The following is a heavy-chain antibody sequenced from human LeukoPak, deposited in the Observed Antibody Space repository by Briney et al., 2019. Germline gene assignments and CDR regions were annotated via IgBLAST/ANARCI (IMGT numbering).Heavy chain of an antibody. Sequence: SETLSLTCTVSGYYIRSGFFWGWIRQPPGKGLEWIASIFHSETTSGTTYYNPSLKSRVTISVDTSKNQFSLKLNSLTAADTAVYYCARDDRSHISWFDLWGQGTLVTVSS. D-gene: IGHD2-21*01. J-gene: IGHJ5*02. CDR3: ARDDRSHISWFDL. CDR2: IFHSETTSGTT. CDR1: GYYIRSGFF. V-gene: IGHV4-38-2*02.